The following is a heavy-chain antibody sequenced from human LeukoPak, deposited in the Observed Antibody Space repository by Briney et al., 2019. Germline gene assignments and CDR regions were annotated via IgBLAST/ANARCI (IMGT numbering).Heavy chain of an antibody. CDR2: IKSKTDGGTT. D-gene: IGHD3-3*01. Sequence: GGSLRLSCAASGFTFSNAWMSWVRQAPGKGLEWVDRIKSKTDGGTTDYAAPVKGRFTISRDDSKNTLYLQMNSLKTEDTAVYYCTTDLIRFLEWLFNYWGQGTLVTVSS. J-gene: IGHJ4*02. V-gene: IGHV3-15*01. CDR1: GFTFSNAW. CDR3: TTDLIRFLEWLFNY.